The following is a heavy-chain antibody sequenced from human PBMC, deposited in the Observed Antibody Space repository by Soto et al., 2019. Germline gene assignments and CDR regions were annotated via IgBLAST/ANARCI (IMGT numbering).Heavy chain of an antibody. CDR1: GFSLSSSS. CDR3: ARDPLWGTAMVLWYFDL. CDR2: ISYDGSNK. Sequence: GGALRLSCAASGFSLSSSSMHWVRPAPGKGLEWVAVISYDGSNKYYADSVKGRFTISRDNSKNTLYLQMNSLRAEDTAVYYCARDPLWGTAMVLWYFDLWGRGTLVTVSS. V-gene: IGHV3-30-3*01. D-gene: IGHD5-18*01. J-gene: IGHJ2*01.